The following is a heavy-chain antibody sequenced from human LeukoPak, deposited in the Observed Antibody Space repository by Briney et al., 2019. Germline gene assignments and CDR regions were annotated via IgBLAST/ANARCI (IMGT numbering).Heavy chain of an antibody. V-gene: IGHV3-30*18. Sequence: PGGSLRLSCAASGSTFSSYGMHWVRQAPGKGLEWVAVISYDGSNKYYADSVKGRFTISRDNSKNTLYLQMNSLRAEDTAVYYCAKEPTSYYYGMDVWGKGTTVTVSS. CDR2: ISYDGSNK. CDR1: GSTFSSYG. CDR3: AKEPTSYYYGMDV. J-gene: IGHJ6*04.